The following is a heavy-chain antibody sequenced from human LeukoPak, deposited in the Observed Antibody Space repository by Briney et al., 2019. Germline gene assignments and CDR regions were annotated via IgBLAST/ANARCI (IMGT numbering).Heavy chain of an antibody. CDR2: ITGSGGST. CDR3: ATLMRGPTGYSGYGGEDY. D-gene: IGHD5-12*01. Sequence: PGGSLRLSCAASGFTFSNYAMTWVRQAQGKGLQWVSAITGSGGSTYYADSVKDRFAISRDNSKNTLYLQMNSLRAEDTAVYYCATLMRGPTGYSGYGGEDYWGQGTLVTVSS. CDR1: GFTFSNYA. V-gene: IGHV3-23*01. J-gene: IGHJ4*02.